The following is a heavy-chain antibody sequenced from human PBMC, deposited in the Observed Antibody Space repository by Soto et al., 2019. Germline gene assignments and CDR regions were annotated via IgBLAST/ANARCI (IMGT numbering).Heavy chain of an antibody. D-gene: IGHD3-22*01. J-gene: IGHJ5*02. Sequence: WGSLRLSCAASGFTFSSYAMSWVRQAPGKGLEWVSAISGSGGSTYYADSVKGRFTISRDNSNNTLYLQMNSLRAEDTAVYYCAKFGVDYYDSSGYPRLDPWGQGTLDTVSS. CDR1: GFTFSSYA. CDR2: ISGSGGST. V-gene: IGHV3-23*01. CDR3: AKFGVDYYDSSGYPRLDP.